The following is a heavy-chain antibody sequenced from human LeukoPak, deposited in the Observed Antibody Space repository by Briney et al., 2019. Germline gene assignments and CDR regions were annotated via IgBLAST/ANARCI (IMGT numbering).Heavy chain of an antibody. CDR2: ISSSSSTI. CDR3: AREDRSYGLPRGDV. CDR1: GFTFSSYS. Sequence: PGGSLRLSCAASGFTFSSYSMNWVRQAPGKGLEWVSYISSSSSTIYYADSVKGRFTISRDNAKNSLYLQMNSLRAEDTAVYYCAREDRSYGLPRGDVWGQGTTVTVSS. D-gene: IGHD5-18*01. V-gene: IGHV3-48*04. J-gene: IGHJ6*02.